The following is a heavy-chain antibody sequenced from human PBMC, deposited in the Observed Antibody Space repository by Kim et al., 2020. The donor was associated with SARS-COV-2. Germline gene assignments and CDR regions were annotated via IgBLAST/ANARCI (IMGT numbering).Heavy chain of an antibody. J-gene: IGHJ4*02. D-gene: IGHD5-18*01. V-gene: IGHV3-48*02. CDR1: GFTFSSYS. CDR3: AAVDTAMVTLEPYFDY. Sequence: GGSLRLSCAASGFTFSSYSMNWVRQAPGKGLKWVSYISSSSSTIYYADSVKGRFTISRDNAKNSLYLQMNSLRDEDTAVYYCAAVDTAMVTLEPYFDYWGQGTLVTVSS. CDR2: ISSSSSTI.